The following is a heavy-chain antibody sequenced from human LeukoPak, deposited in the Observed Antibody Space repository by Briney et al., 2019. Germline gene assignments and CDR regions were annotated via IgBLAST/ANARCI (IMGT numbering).Heavy chain of an antibody. CDR3: ARERTFGGVIVRRYYFDY. Sequence: SETLSLTCTVSGDSISSFYWSWIRQPAGKGLEWIGRIYTSGSTNYNPSLKSRVTISVDTSKNQLSLKLSSVTAADTAVYYCARERTFGGVIVRRYYFDYWGQGTLVTVSS. V-gene: IGHV4-4*07. CDR2: IYTSGST. D-gene: IGHD3-16*02. CDR1: GDSISSFY. J-gene: IGHJ4*02.